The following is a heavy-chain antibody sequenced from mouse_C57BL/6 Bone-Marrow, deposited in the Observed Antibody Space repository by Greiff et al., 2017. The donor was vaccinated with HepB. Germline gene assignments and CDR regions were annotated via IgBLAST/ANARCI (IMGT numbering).Heavy chain of an antibody. CDR2: INSDGGST. J-gene: IGHJ1*03. V-gene: IGHV5-2*01. Sequence: EVKLVESGGGLVQPGESLKLSCESNEYEFPSHDMSWVRKTPEKRLELVAAINSDGGSTYYPDTMERRFFIARDNTKKTLYLQMSSLRSEDTALYYCARLTGTVRYWYFDVWGTGTTVTVSS. D-gene: IGHD4-1*01. CDR3: ARLTGTVRYWYFDV. CDR1: EYEFPSHD.